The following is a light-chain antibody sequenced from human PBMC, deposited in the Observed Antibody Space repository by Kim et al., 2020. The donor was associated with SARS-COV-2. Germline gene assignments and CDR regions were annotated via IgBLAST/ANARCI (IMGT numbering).Light chain of an antibody. V-gene: IGLV2-14*03. CDR2: DVS. J-gene: IGLJ3*02. Sequence: GQSITTSCTGTSSDVGGYNYVSCYHQHPGKAPKLMIYDVSNRPSGVSNRFSGSKSGNTASLTISGLQAEDEADYYCSSYTSSSSWVFGGGTKVTVL. CDR1: SSDVGGYNY. CDR3: SSYTSSSSWV.